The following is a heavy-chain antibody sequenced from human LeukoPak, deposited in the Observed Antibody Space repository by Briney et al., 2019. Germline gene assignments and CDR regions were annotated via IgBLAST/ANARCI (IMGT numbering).Heavy chain of an antibody. V-gene: IGHV3-7*01. Sequence: GGSLRLSCAASGFTFSSYWMTWVRQAPGKGLEWVANIKEDGSEIYYVDSVKGRFTISRDNAKNSLYLQLNSLRAEDTAVYYCARSPYDFWSAYLHYFDYWGQGTLVAASS. CDR3: ARSPYDFWSAYLHYFDY. CDR1: GFTFSSYW. CDR2: IKEDGSEI. J-gene: IGHJ4*02. D-gene: IGHD3-3*01.